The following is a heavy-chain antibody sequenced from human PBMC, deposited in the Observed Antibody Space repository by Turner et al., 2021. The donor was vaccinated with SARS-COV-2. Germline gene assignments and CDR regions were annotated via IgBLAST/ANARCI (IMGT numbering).Heavy chain of an antibody. J-gene: IGHJ6*02. CDR3: ARGGHYYYGLDV. D-gene: IGHD3-10*01. Sequence: EVQLVESGGGLIQPGGSLRLSCAASGVTVSSNYMSWVRQAPGKGLEWVSVIYSGGSTFYSDSVKGRFTITSDNSKNTLYLQMNSLRAEDTAVYYGARGGHYYYGLDVWGQGTTVTVSS. V-gene: IGHV3-53*01. CDR1: GVTVSSNY. CDR2: IYSGGST.